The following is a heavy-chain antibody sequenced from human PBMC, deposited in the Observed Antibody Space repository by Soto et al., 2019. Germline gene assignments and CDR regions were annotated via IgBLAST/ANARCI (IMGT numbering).Heavy chain of an antibody. V-gene: IGHV4-59*01. Sequence: SETLSVTWTVSGGSISSYYWSWIRQPPGKGLEWIGYIYYSGSTNYNPSLKSRVTISVDTSKNQFSLKLSSVTAADTAVYYCARRYGASFDYWGQGTLVTV. D-gene: IGHD4-17*01. CDR3: ARRYGASFDY. CDR1: GGSISSYY. J-gene: IGHJ4*02. CDR2: IYYSGST.